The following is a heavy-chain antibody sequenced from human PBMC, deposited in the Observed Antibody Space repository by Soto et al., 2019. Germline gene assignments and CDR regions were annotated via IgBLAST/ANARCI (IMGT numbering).Heavy chain of an antibody. D-gene: IGHD2-21*01. CDR1: GFTFRNYN. Sequence: EVQLVESGGGLVKAGGSLRLFCTASGFTFRNYNMNWVRQAPGKGLEWVSSISNGGAYMFYADSVKGRLTISRDNAQNSLFLQIDSPRAEDTAVYYCARDIASPGGDYFDSWGQGTLVTVSS. CDR2: ISNGGAYM. V-gene: IGHV3-21*06. CDR3: ARDIASPGGDYFDS. J-gene: IGHJ4*02.